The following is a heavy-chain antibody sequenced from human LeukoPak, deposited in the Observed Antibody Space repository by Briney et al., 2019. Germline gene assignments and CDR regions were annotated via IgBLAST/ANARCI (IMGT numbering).Heavy chain of an antibody. CDR2: ISGSGGST. J-gene: IGHJ5*02. D-gene: IGHD3-10*01. V-gene: IGHV3-23*01. CDR3: ARDRDYGSGIKSP. CDR1: GFTFSSYG. Sequence: TGGSLRLSCAASGFTFSSYGMSWVRQAPGKGLEWVSAISGSGGSTYYADSVKGRFTISRDNSKNTLYLQMNSLRAEDTAVYYCARDRDYGSGIKSPWGQGTLVTVSS.